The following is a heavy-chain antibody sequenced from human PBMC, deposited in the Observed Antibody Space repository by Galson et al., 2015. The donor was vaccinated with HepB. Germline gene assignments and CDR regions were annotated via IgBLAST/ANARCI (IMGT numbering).Heavy chain of an antibody. CDR1: GYTFTSYT. CDR3: ASSTPIAAAGTNSDY. CDR2: IIPILGIA. V-gene: IGHV1-69*02. Sequence: SVKVSCKASGYTFTSYTISWVRQAPGQGLEWMGRIIPILGIANYAQKFQGRVTITADKSTSTAYMELSSLRAEDTAVYYCASSTPIAAAGTNSDYWGQGTLVTVSS. D-gene: IGHD6-13*01. J-gene: IGHJ4*02.